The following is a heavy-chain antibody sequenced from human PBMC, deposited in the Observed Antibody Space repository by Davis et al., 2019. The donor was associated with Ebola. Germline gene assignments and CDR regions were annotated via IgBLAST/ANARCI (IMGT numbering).Heavy chain of an antibody. Sequence: GESLKISCVASGFSFSGYRMNWVRQAPGKGLEWVSGISGNSRDTFYADSVKGRFTISRDNSRNTLYLQMNGLRAGDTAVYFCAKDILTTTWLDFDYWGQGALVTVSS. CDR1: GFSFSGYR. D-gene: IGHD1-14*01. CDR3: AKDILTTTWLDFDY. CDR2: ISGNSRDT. J-gene: IGHJ4*02. V-gene: IGHV3-23*01.